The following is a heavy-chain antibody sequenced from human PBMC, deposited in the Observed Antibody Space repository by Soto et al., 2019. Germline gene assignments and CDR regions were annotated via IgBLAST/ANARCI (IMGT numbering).Heavy chain of an antibody. CDR1: GFSLSTSGVG. Sequence: SGPTLVNPTQTLTLTCTFSGFSLSTSGVGVGWIRQPPGRALEWLALIYWNDDKRYSPSLKSRLTITKDTSKNQVVLTMTNMDPVDTATYYCAHRRFESGYDWRDPYYFDYSGQGTLVTVSS. V-gene: IGHV2-5*01. CDR3: AHRRFESGYDWRDPYYFDY. J-gene: IGHJ4*02. D-gene: IGHD5-12*01. CDR2: IYWNDDK.